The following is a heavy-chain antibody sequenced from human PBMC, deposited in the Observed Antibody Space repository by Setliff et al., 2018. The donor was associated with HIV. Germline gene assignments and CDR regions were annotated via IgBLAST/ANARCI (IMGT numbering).Heavy chain of an antibody. D-gene: IGHD1-26*01. J-gene: IGHJ4*02. CDR2: IYYSGST. CDR3: AQSESGNQWELPFDY. V-gene: IGHV4-31*03. Sequence: SETLSLTCTVSGGSINSGASYWSWIRQHPVKGLEWIGYIYYSGSTYYNPSLKSRVTISVDTSKNQFSLKVGSVTAADTAVYYCAQSESGNQWELPFDYWGQGALVTVSS. CDR1: GGSINSGASY.